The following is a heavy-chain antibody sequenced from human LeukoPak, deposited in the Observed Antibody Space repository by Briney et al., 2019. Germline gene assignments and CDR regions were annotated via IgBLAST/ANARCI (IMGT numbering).Heavy chain of an antibody. J-gene: IGHJ6*02. CDR2: ISWNSGSI. D-gene: IGHD3-10*01. V-gene: IGHV3-9*01. CDR3: AKDKTYGSGSYHYYYYGMDV. CDR1: GFTFDDYA. Sequence: GGSLRLSCAASGFTFDDYAMHLVRQAPGKGLEWVSGISWNSGSIGYADSVKGRFTISRDNAKNSLYLQMNSLRAEDTALYYCAKDKTYGSGSYHYYYYGMDVWGQGTTVTVSS.